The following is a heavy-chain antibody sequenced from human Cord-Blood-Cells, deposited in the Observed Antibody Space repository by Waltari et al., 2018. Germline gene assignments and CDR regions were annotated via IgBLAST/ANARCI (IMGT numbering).Heavy chain of an antibody. D-gene: IGHD6-19*01. CDR2: INGGGRT. J-gene: IGHJ4*02. Sequence: EVQLVESGGGLVQPGGSLRLSCAASGFTVSSNYMSWVRQAPGKGLEWVSGINGGGRTYEADSGKGGFTSSRHNAKNTLYLKRNSLRAEDTAVYYCARGVGSGWYDYWGQGTLVTVSS. V-gene: IGHV3-53*04. CDR1: GFTVSSNY. CDR3: ARGVGSGWYDY.